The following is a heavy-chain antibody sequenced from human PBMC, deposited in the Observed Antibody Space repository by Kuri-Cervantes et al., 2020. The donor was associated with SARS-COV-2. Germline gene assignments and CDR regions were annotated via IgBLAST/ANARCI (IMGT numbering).Heavy chain of an antibody. J-gene: IGHJ6*03. CDR3: AREAYGDYDEATRREIDYYYYMDV. V-gene: IGHV1-18*01. CDR2: ISAYNGNT. CDR1: GYTFTSYG. Sequence: ASVKVSCKASGYTFTSYGISWVRQAPGQGLEWMGWISAYNGNTNYAQKLQGRVTMTTDTSTSTAYIELRSLRSDDTAVYYCAREAYGDYDEATRREIDYYYYMDVWGKGTTVTVSS. D-gene: IGHD4-17*01.